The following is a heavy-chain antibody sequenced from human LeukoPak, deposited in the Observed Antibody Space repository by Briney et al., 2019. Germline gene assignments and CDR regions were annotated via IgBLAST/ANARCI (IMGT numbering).Heavy chain of an antibody. CDR3: ARDIAVAGTPMNNYFDY. V-gene: IGHV3-21*01. CDR2: ISSSSSYI. CDR1: GFTFSSYS. Sequence: GGSLRLSCAASGFTFSSYSMNWVRQAPGKGLEWVSSISSSSSYIYYADSVKGRFTISRDNAKNSLYLQMNSLRAEDTAVYYCARDIAVAGTPMNNYFDYWGQGTLVTVSS. D-gene: IGHD6-19*01. J-gene: IGHJ4*02.